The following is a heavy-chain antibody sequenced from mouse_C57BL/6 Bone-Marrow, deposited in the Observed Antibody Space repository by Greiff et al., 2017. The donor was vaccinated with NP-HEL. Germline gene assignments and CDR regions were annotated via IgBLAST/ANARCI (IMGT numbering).Heavy chain of an antibody. CDR3: ASGGNYVFSWFAY. CDR1: GYTFTDYN. D-gene: IGHD2-1*01. V-gene: IGHV1-22*01. Sequence: VQLKQSGPELVKPGASVKMSCKASGYTFTDYNMHWVKQSHGKSLEWIGYINPNNGGTSYNQKFKGKATLTVNKSSSTAYMELRSLTSEASAVYYCASGGNYVFSWFAYWGQGTLVTVSA. CDR2: INPNNGGT. J-gene: IGHJ3*01.